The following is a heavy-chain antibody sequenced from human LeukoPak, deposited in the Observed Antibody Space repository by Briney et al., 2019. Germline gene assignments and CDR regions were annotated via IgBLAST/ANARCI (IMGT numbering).Heavy chain of an antibody. CDR3: ARDHSSSWAHDY. Sequence: ASVKVSCKASGGTFSSYAISWVRQAPGQGLEWMGGIIPIFGTANYAQKFQGRVTITADKSTSTAYMELSSLRSEDTAVYYCARDHSSSWAHDYWGQGTLVTVSS. J-gene: IGHJ4*02. CDR2: IIPIFGTA. CDR1: GGTFSSYA. D-gene: IGHD6-13*01. V-gene: IGHV1-69*06.